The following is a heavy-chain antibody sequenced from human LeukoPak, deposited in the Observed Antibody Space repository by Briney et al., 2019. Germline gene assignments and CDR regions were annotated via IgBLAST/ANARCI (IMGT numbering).Heavy chain of an antibody. D-gene: IGHD3-22*01. Sequence: SETLSLTCTVSGDSISSDTYYWNWIPQSAGKGLEWIGRIYTSGDTYYNPSLKSRVTISVDTSKNQFSLKLTSVTAADAAMYYCAREYRCGYFYVHDAFDMWGQGTMVSVSS. J-gene: IGHJ3*02. CDR1: GDSISSDTYY. CDR3: AREYRCGYFYVHDAFDM. CDR2: IYTSGDT. V-gene: IGHV4-61*02.